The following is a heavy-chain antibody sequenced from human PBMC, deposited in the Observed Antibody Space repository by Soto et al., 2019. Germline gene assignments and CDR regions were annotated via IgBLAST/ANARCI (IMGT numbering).Heavy chain of an antibody. D-gene: IGHD3-3*01. J-gene: IGHJ3*02. CDR2: IYPGDSDT. CDR3: ARQYYDFWSGYPDDAFDI. Sequence: PGESLKISCNGSGYSFTSYWIGWVRQMPWKGLEWMGIIYPGDSDTRYSPSFQGQVTISADKSISTAYLQWSSLKASDTAMYYCARQYYDFWSGYPDDAFDIWGQGTMVTVSS. CDR1: GYSFTSYW. V-gene: IGHV5-51*01.